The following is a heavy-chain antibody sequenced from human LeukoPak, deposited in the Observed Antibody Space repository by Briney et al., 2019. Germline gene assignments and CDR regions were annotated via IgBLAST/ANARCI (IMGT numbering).Heavy chain of an antibody. CDR2: MNPNSGNT. J-gene: IGHJ4*02. V-gene: IGHV1-8*01. Sequence: GASVKVSCKASGYTFTSYDINWVRQATGQGLEWMGWMNPNSGNTGYAQKFQGRVTITRNTSISTAYMELSSLRSEDTAVYYCAREIFYSGSYSLGYWGQGTLVTVSS. D-gene: IGHD1-26*01. CDR3: AREIFYSGSYSLGY. CDR1: GYTFTSYD.